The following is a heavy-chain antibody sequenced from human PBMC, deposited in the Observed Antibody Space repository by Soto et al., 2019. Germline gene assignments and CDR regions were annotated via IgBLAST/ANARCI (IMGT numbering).Heavy chain of an antibody. V-gene: IGHV3-48*03. Sequence: VGSLRLSCAASGFTFSSYEMNWVRQAPGKGLEWVSYISSSGSTIYYADSVKGRFTISRDNAKNSLYLQMNSLRAEDTAVYYCARDRLYPTHYYDSSGYYYPEKVDAFDIWGQGTMVTVSS. CDR3: ARDRLYPTHYYDSSGYYYPEKVDAFDI. D-gene: IGHD3-22*01. CDR2: ISSSGSTI. CDR1: GFTFSSYE. J-gene: IGHJ3*02.